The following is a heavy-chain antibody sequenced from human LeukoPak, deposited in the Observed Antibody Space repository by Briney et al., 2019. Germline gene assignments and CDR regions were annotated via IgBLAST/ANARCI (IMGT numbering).Heavy chain of an antibody. CDR2: IGHGGDT. CDR3: AALGDSIY. V-gene: IGHV3-13*01. Sequence: GGSLRLSCAGSGFAFSSYDMHWVRQVAGKGLEWVAAIGHGGDTYYSDSVKGRCTISRKDAKNYFFLQMNSLRAGDTAVYFCAALGDSIYWGQGTLVTVSS. J-gene: IGHJ4*02. D-gene: IGHD1-26*01. CDR1: GFAFSSYD.